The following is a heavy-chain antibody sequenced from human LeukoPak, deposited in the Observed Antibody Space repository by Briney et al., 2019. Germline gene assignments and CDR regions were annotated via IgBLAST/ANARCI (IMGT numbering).Heavy chain of an antibody. J-gene: IGHJ4*02. CDR3: ARGLRWLLPGY. V-gene: IGHV4-34*01. D-gene: IGHD3-22*01. CDR2: INHSGST. Sequence: SETLSLTCAGYGGSFSGYYWSWIRQPPGKGLEWIGEINHSGSTNYNPSLKSRVTISVDTSKNQFSLKLSSVTAADTAVYYCARGLRWLLPGYWGQGTLVTVSS. CDR1: GGSFSGYY.